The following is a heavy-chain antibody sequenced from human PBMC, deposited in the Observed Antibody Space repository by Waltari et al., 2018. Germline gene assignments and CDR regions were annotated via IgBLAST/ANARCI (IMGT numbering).Heavy chain of an antibody. D-gene: IGHD4-17*01. J-gene: IGHJ6*02. CDR1: GYTFTSYA. CDR2: INAGNGNT. CDR3: ARVWSTVTVYGMDV. Sequence: QVQLVQSGAEVKKPGASVKVSCKASGYTFTSYAMHWVRQAPGQRLEWMGWINAGNGNTKYSQKFQGRVTITRDTSAGTAYMELSSLRSEDTAVYYCARVWSTVTVYGMDVWGQGTTVTVSS. V-gene: IGHV1-3*01.